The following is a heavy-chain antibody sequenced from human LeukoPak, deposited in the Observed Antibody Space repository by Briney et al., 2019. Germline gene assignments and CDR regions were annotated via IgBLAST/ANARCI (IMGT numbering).Heavy chain of an antibody. V-gene: IGHV3-11*01. D-gene: IGHD6-13*01. J-gene: IGHJ3*02. CDR2: ISSGGSTI. Sequence: PGGSLRLSCAASGFTFSDYYMSWIRQAPGKGLEWVSYISSGGSTIYYADSVKGRFTISRDNAKNSLYLQMNSLRAEDTAVYYCARDRDIAAAGTVGAFDIWGQGTLVTVSS. CDR1: GFTFSDYY. CDR3: ARDRDIAAAGTVGAFDI.